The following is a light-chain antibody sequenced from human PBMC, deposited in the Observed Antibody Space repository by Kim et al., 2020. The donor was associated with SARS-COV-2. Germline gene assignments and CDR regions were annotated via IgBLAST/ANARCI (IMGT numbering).Light chain of an antibody. CDR3: NSRDSSTNNYV. CDR1: SLRRYY. V-gene: IGLV3-19*01. Sequence: ALGQTVRITCQGDSLRRYYASWYQQKPGQAPVLVIYGKNNRPSGIPDRFSGSSSGNTASLTITGAQAEDEADYYCNSRDSSTNNYVFGTGTKVTVL. CDR2: GKN. J-gene: IGLJ1*01.